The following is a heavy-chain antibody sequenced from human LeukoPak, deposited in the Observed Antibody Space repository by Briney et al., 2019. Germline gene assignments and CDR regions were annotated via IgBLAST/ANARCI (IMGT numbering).Heavy chain of an antibody. V-gene: IGHV3-23*01. CDR1: GFTLSSYA. D-gene: IGHD3-16*01. CDR3: AKDSVWVYGAFDI. CDR2: ISVSGNT. Sequence: PGGSLRLSCAASGFTLSSYAMSWVRQGPGKGLEWVSAISVSGNTYHADSVKGRFTISRDSSKITLYLQMNSLRAEDTAVYYCAKDSVWVYGAFDIWGQGTMVTVSS. J-gene: IGHJ3*02.